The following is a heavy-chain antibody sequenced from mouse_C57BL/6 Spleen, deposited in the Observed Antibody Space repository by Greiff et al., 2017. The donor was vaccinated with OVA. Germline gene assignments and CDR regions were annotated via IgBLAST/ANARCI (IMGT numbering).Heavy chain of an antibody. Sequence: QVQLQQPGAELVMPGASVKLSCKASGYTFTSYWMHWVQQRPGQGLAWIGEIDPSDSYTNYNQKFKGKSTLTVDKSSSTAYMQLSSLTSEDSAVYYCARYPYGSRWYFDVWGTGTTVTVSS. J-gene: IGHJ1*03. D-gene: IGHD1-1*01. CDR3: ARYPYGSRWYFDV. V-gene: IGHV1-69*01. CDR1: GYTFTSYW. CDR2: IDPSDSYT.